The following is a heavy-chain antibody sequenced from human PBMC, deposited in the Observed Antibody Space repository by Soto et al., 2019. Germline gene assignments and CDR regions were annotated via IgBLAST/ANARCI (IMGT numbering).Heavy chain of an antibody. CDR2: ISSSSSYI. D-gene: IGHD2-15*01. CDR3: ARDKGVGDYYYYGMEV. Sequence: EVQLVESGGGLVKPGGSLRLSCAASGFTFSSYSMNWVRQAPGKGLEWVSSISSSSSYIYYADSVKGRFTISRDNAKNSLYLQMNSLRAEDTAVYYCARDKGVGDYYYYGMEVWGQGTTVTVSS. V-gene: IGHV3-21*01. J-gene: IGHJ6*02. CDR1: GFTFSSYS.